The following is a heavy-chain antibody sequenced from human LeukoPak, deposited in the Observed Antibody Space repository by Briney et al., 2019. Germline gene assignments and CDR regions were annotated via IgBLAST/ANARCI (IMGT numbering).Heavy chain of an antibody. V-gene: IGHV4-34*01. J-gene: IGHJ6*03. CDR2: INHSGST. D-gene: IGHD6-13*01. CDR1: GASFSGYY. Sequence: SETLSLTCAVYGASFSGYYWSWIRQPPGKGLERIGEINHSGSTNYNPSLKSRVTISVDTSKNQFSLKLSSVTAADTAVYYCARGSSSWYVYYYYYYMDVWGKGTTVTISS. CDR3: ARGSSSWYVYYYYYYMDV.